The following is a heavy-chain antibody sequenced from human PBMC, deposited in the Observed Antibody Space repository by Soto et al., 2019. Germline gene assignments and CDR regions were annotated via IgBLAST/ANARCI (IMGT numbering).Heavy chain of an antibody. D-gene: IGHD1-26*01. J-gene: IGHJ4*02. CDR3: VKEGKMGVEGFDF. CDR1: GFTFSDHA. CDR2: IRGDLVTT. V-gene: IGHV3-23*01. Sequence: PGGSLRLSCATSGFTFSDHAMHWVRQAPGEGLEWVSGIRGDLVTTPYADSVKGRFTISRDNPKNTLYLQMNSLRAEDTAIYYRVKEGKMGVEGFDFWGQGTLVTDSS.